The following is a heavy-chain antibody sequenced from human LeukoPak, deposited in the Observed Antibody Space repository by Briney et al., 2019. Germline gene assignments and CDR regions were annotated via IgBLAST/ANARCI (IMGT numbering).Heavy chain of an antibody. CDR3: ARDQGSVVAATQMVDC. D-gene: IGHD2-15*01. Sequence: GASVNVSFKSSGYTFTCYYMHWVRQAPGQGLEWMGWINPNSGGTNYAQKFQGRVTMTRDTSISTAYMELSRLRSDDTAVYYCARDQGSVVAATQMVDCWGQGTLVTVSS. V-gene: IGHV1-2*02. CDR1: GYTFTCYY. CDR2: INPNSGGT. J-gene: IGHJ4*02.